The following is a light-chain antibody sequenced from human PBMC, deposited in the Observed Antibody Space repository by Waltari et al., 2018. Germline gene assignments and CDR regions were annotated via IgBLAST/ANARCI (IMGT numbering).Light chain of an antibody. CDR3: QQSYSTRWT. CDR1: QSISSY. V-gene: IGKV1-39*01. Sequence: DIQMTHSSSSLSASVGDRVTITCRASQSISSYLNWYQQKPGKAPKLLIYAASSLQSGVPSRFSGSGSGTDFTLTISSLQPEDFATYYCQQSYSTRWTFGQGTKVEIK. J-gene: IGKJ1*01. CDR2: AAS.